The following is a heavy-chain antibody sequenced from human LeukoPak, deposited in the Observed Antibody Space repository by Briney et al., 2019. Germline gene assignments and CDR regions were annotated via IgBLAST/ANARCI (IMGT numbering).Heavy chain of an antibody. CDR3: ARGGYCSGGSCHPETYYYYGMDV. J-gene: IGHJ6*02. Sequence: SVKVSCKASGGTFSSYAISWVRQAPGQGLEWMGRIIPILGIANYAQKFQGRVTITADKSTSTAYMELSSLRSEDTAVYYCARGGYCSGGSCHPETYYYYGMDVWGQGTTVTVSS. V-gene: IGHV1-69*04. CDR2: IIPILGIA. D-gene: IGHD2-15*01. CDR1: GGTFSSYA.